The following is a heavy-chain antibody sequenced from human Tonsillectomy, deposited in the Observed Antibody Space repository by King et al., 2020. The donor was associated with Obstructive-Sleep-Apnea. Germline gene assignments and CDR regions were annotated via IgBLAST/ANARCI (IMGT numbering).Heavy chain of an antibody. CDR3: ARDSSYTATFDY. CDR2: ISSSSRYI. D-gene: IGHD5-18*01. J-gene: IGHJ4*02. CDR1: GFTFSSYN. V-gene: IGHV3-21*01. Sequence: VQLVESGGGLVKPGGSLRLSCAASGFTFSSYNMNWVRQAPGKGLEWVSSISSSSRYIYYADSVKGRFTISRDNAKNSLYLQMNSLRAEDTAVYYCARDSSYTATFDYWGQGTLVTVSS.